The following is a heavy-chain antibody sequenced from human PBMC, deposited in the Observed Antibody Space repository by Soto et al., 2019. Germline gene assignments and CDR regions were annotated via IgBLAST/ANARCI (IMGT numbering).Heavy chain of an antibody. CDR2: IYYSGST. CDR1: GGSISSGGYY. CDR3: ARDSCSGGSCYLFDY. V-gene: IGHV4-31*03. J-gene: IGHJ4*02. D-gene: IGHD2-15*01. Sequence: LSLTCTVSGGSISSGGYYWSWIRQHPGKGLEWIGYIYYSGSTYYNPSLKSRVTISVDTSKNQFSLKLSSVTAADTAVYYCARDSCSGGSCYLFDYWGQGTLVTVSS.